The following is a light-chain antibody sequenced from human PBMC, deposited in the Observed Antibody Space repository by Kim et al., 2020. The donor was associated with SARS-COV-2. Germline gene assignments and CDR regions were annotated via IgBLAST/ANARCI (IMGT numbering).Light chain of an antibody. Sequence: QSITISCNGTSSDVASYKYVSWYQQHPGNAPKLIIFDVINRAPGVSSRFSGSKSGNTASLTISGLQAEDEADYYCCSYTYTKTYVFGTGTKVTVL. J-gene: IGLJ1*01. CDR2: DVI. V-gene: IGLV2-14*03. CDR1: SSDVASYKY. CDR3: CSYTYTKTYV.